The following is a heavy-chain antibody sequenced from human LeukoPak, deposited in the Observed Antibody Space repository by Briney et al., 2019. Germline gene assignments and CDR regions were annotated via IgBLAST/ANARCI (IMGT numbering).Heavy chain of an antibody. J-gene: IGHJ4*02. CDR1: GFTVSSNY. Sequence: PGGSLRLSCAASGFTVSSNYMSWVRQAPGKGLEWVSAISSSSSYIYYADSIKGRFTISRDNAENSLYLQMNSLRAVDTAVYFCARGEEKATITALDSWGQGTLITVSS. V-gene: IGHV3-21*01. CDR3: ARGEEKATITALDS. D-gene: IGHD5-24*01. CDR2: ISSSSSYI.